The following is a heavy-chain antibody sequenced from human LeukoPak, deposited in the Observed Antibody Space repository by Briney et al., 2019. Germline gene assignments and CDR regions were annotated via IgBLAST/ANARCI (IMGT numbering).Heavy chain of an antibody. CDR1: GYTFTSYY. J-gene: IGHJ4*02. V-gene: IGHV1-46*01. D-gene: IGHD1-14*01. CDR3: ARITSLEGFDY. CDR2: INPSGGST. Sequence: ASVKVSCKASGYTFTSYYMHWVQQAPGQGLEWMGIINPSGGSTSYAQKFQGRVTMTRDTSTSTVYMELSSLRSEDTAVYYCARITSLEGFDYWGQGTLVTVSS.